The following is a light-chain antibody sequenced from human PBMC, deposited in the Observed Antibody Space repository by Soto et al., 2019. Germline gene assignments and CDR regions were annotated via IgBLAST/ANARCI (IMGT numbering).Light chain of an antibody. V-gene: IGKV3-20*01. Sequence: EIVLTQSPGTLSLSPGERATLSCRASQSVSHNHLAWYQQKPGQAPRLLIYVASNRATAFPDRFSGSGSRTDFTLTISRLEPEDFAVYYCQDYGSSPYTFGQGTKLEIK. CDR1: QSVSHNH. CDR2: VAS. CDR3: QDYGSSPYT. J-gene: IGKJ2*01.